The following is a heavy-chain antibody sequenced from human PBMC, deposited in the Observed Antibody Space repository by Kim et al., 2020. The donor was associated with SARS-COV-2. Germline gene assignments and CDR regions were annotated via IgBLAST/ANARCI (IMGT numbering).Heavy chain of an antibody. CDR1: GFTFSSYS. D-gene: IGHD3-9*01. CDR2: ISSSSSYI. V-gene: IGHV3-21*01. CDR3: ARDAWSYYDIFTGYWPGRLYFDY. Sequence: GGSLRLSCAASGFTFSSYSMNWVRQAPGKGLEWVSSISSSSSYIYYADSVKGRFTISRDNAKNSLYLQMNSLRAEDTAVYYCARDAWSYYDIFTGYWPGRLYFDYWGQGTLVTVSS. J-gene: IGHJ4*02.